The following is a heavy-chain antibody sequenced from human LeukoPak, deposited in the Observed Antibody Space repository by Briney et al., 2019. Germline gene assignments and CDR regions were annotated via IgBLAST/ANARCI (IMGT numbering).Heavy chain of an antibody. CDR3: ARAPGSTRQRRSWFDP. V-gene: IGHV1-8*01. J-gene: IGHJ5*02. CDR1: GYTFTSYD. CDR2: MNPNSGNT. D-gene: IGHD2-2*01. Sequence: ASVKVSCKASGYTFTSYDINWVRQATGQGLEWMGWMNPNSGNTGYAQKFQGRVTMTRNTSISTAYMELSSLRSEDTAVYYCARAPGSTRQRRSWFDPWGQGTLVTVSS.